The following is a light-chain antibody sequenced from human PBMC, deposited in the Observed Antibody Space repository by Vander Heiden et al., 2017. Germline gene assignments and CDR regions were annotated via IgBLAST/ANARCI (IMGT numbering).Light chain of an antibody. V-gene: IGKV1-39*01. J-gene: IGKJ4*01. CDR2: AAS. CDR1: QSTSSY. CDR3: QQCDTTPNT. Sequence: DIQMTQSPSSLSASVGDRVHITCRASQSTSSYLNSYQQEPVLAPKLLIYAASIFQSGVPSRLRGSGSATDFTLTMSRLKPAEFATYYCQQCDTTPNTFGGGTKVEIK.